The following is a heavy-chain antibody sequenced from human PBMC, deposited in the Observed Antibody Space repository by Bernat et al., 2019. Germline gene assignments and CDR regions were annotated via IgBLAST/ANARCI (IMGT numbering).Heavy chain of an antibody. J-gene: IGHJ3*02. D-gene: IGHD1-26*01. CDR3: ALRRGGGDYLIAFDI. CDR1: GGSISSSSYY. Sequence: QLQLQESGPGLVKPSETLSLTCTVSGGSISSSSYYWGWIRQPPGKGLEWIGSIYYSGSTYYNPSLKSRVTISVDTSKNQFSLKLSSVTAADTAVYYCALRRGGGDYLIAFDIWGQGTMVTVSS. V-gene: IGHV4-39*01. CDR2: IYYSGST.